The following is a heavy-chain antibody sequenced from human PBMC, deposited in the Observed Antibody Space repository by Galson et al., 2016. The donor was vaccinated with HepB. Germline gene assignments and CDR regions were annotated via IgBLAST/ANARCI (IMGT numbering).Heavy chain of an antibody. CDR1: GGSISSNIYY. V-gene: IGHV4-39*01. Sequence: SETLSLTCTVSGGSISSNIYYWGWIRQPPGKGLEWIGSVYYSGSTYYNPSLKSRVTISVDTSKNQFSPRLNSVTAADTAVYYCACADTGRDGYSYGMDVWGQGTTVTVSS. D-gene: IGHD5-18*01. CDR2: VYYSGST. J-gene: IGHJ6*02. CDR3: ACADTGRDGYSYGMDV.